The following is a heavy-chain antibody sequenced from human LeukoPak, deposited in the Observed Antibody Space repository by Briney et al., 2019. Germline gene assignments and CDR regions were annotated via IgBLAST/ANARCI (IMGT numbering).Heavy chain of an antibody. J-gene: IGHJ4*02. CDR2: ISAYNGDT. CDR1: GYTLTTYG. D-gene: IGHD3-10*01. Sequence: GASVKVSCKASGYTLTTYGFSWVRQAPGQGLEWMGWISAYNGDTNYAQNLQGRVTMTTDTSTSTAYMELRSLRSDDTAVYYCARVRVPYYYGSGTYYMNYWGQGTLVTVSS. CDR3: ARVRVPYYYGSGTYYMNY. V-gene: IGHV1-18*01.